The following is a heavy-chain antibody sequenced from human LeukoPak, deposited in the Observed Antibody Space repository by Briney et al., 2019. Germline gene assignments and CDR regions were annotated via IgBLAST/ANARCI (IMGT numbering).Heavy chain of an antibody. CDR3: AKDGGVVGYYDSSGYYAL. J-gene: IGHJ4*02. CDR1: GFTFSSYA. V-gene: IGHV3-23*01. CDR2: ISGSGGST. Sequence: GGSLSLSCAASGFTFSSYAMSWVRQAPGKGLEWVSAISGSGGSTYYADSVKGRFTISRDNSKNTLYLQMSSLRAEDTAVYYCAKDGGVVGYYDSSGYYALGGQGTLVTVSS. D-gene: IGHD3-22*01.